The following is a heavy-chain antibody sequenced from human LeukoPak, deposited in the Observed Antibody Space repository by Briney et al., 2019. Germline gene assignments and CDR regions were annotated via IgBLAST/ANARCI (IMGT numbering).Heavy chain of an antibody. CDR2: LCARGGTT. CDR3: AKLPREYCSSTSCPNWFDT. Sequence: GGSLRLSCAASGFSFSNYAMTWVRQAPGEGLEGVSALCARGGTTYYADSVQGRFATSRDNSKNTLYLQMNSLRAEDTAVYHCAKLPREYCSSTSCPNWFDTWGQGTLVTVSS. CDR1: GFSFSNYA. J-gene: IGHJ5*02. D-gene: IGHD2-2*01. V-gene: IGHV3-23*01.